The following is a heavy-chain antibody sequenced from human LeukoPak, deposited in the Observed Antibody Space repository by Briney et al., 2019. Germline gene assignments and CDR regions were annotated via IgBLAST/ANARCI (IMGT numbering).Heavy chain of an antibody. CDR3: AIDRSSGYYGLDF. D-gene: IGHD3-22*01. CDR1: GFTFSNSN. V-gene: IGHV3-21*01. J-gene: IGHJ4*02. CDR2: ISSSSSYI. Sequence: PGGSLRLCCAASGFTFSNSNMNWVRQAPGKGLEWVASISSSSSYIYYADSVKGRFTISRDNAKNSLYLQMNSLRAEDTAVYYCAIDRSSGYYGLDFWGQGTLVTVSS.